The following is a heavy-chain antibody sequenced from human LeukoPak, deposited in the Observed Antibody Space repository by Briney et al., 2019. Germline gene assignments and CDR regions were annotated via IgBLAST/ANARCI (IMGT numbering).Heavy chain of an antibody. CDR3: ARDTAGSSWYDY. J-gene: IGHJ4*02. CDR1: GYTFTGYY. V-gene: IGHV1-2*02. CDR2: INPNSGGT. Sequence: GESLKVSCKASGYTFTGYYMHWVRQAPGQGLEWMGWINPNSGGTNYAQKFQGRVTMTRDTSISTAYMELSRLRSDDTAVYYCARDTAGSSWYDYWGQGTLVTVSS. D-gene: IGHD6-13*01.